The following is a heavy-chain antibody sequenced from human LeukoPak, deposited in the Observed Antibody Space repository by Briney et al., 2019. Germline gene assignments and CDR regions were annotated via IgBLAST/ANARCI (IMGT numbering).Heavy chain of an antibody. D-gene: IGHD6-13*01. CDR3: AREASGSWSVFDY. V-gene: IGHV3-11*01. Sequence: GGSLRLSCAASGFTFSDYYMSWIRQAPGKGLEWVSYISSSGSTIYYADSVKGRFTISRDNAKNSLYLQVNSLRAEDTAVYYCAREASGSWSVFDYWGQGTLVTVSS. CDR1: GFTFSDYY. CDR2: ISSSGSTI. J-gene: IGHJ4*02.